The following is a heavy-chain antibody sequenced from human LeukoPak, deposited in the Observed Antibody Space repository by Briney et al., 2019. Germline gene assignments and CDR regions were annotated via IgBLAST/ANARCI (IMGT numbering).Heavy chain of an antibody. V-gene: IGHV3-7*01. CDR3: ARDTFTSGWDY. J-gene: IGHJ4*02. Sequence: GGSLRLSCAASGCTFSTYWMSWVRQAPGKGLEWVAYIKQDGSEKYYVDSVKGRFTISRDNAKNSLYLQMNSLRAEDTAVYYCARDTFTSGWDYWGQGTLVTVSS. D-gene: IGHD6-19*01. CDR2: IKQDGSEK. CDR1: GCTFSTYW.